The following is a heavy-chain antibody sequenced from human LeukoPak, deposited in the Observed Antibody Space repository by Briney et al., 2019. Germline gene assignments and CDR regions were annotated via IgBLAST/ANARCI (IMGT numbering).Heavy chain of an antibody. V-gene: IGHV3-74*01. CDR3: ARAHCSGGSCYSGDLVDY. CDR2: INTDGSST. CDR1: GLTFSRYW. J-gene: IGHJ4*02. Sequence: GGSLRLSCAASGLTFSRYWMHWVRQAPGKGLVWVSRINTDGSSTSYADSVKGRFTISRDNAKNTLYLQMNSLRAEDTAVYYCARAHCSGGSCYSGDLVDYWGQGTLVTVSS. D-gene: IGHD2-15*01.